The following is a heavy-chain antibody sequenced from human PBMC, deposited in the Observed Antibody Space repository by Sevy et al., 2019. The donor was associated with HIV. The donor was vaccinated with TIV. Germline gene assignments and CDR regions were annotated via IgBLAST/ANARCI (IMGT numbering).Heavy chain of an antibody. D-gene: IGHD3-10*01. Sequence: ASVKVSCKASGYTFTSYDINWMRQASGQGLEWMGWVNPNTGATGYAQKFQGRVTMTRNISISTAFMELSGLRSEDTAIYYCARSTAGLEDFYYGMDVWGQGTTVTVSS. V-gene: IGHV1-8*01. CDR2: VNPNTGAT. CDR3: ARSTAGLEDFYYGMDV. CDR1: GYTFTSYD. J-gene: IGHJ6*02.